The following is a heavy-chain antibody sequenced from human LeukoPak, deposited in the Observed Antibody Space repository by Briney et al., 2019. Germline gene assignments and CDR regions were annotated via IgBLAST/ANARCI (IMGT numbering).Heavy chain of an antibody. Sequence: ASVKVSCKASGYTFTSYAMHWVRQAPGQRLEWMGWISAGNVNTKYSQEFQGRVTITRDTSASTTYMELSSLRSEDMAVYYCARSYYYDSSGWDAFDIWGQGTMVTVSS. CDR2: ISAGNVNT. V-gene: IGHV1-3*03. CDR1: GYTFTSYA. J-gene: IGHJ3*02. D-gene: IGHD3-22*01. CDR3: ARSYYYDSSGWDAFDI.